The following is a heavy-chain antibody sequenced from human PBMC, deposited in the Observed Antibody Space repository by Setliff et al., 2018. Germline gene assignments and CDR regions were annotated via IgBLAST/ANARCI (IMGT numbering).Heavy chain of an antibody. J-gene: IGHJ6*03. CDR1: GYTFTTYA. D-gene: IGHD1-26*01. CDR3: ARSPPNRGVGQGHHMDV. Sequence: ASVKVSCKASGYTFTTYAIHWVRQAPGQGLEWMGWINAGNGHTKYSLEFQGRVTISSDTAASTAYMQLSSLRSDDTAVYYCARSPPNRGVGQGHHMDVWGKGTTVTVSS. CDR2: INAGNGHT. V-gene: IGHV1-3*01.